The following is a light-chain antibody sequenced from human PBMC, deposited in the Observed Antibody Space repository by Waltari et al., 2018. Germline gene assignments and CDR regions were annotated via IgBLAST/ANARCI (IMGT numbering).Light chain of an antibody. CDR3: SSYTYGGPWV. CDR2: EVD. Sequence: SALTHPASASASPGQSLTLPCTGSSTDVGSSDLVPWYQQHPGKAPHLLIYEVDKRPSGVSYRFSGSKSGNAASLTISGLQAEDEAHYFCSSYTYGGPWVFGGGTLLTVL. J-gene: IGLJ2*01. V-gene: IGLV2-23*02. CDR1: STDVGSSDL.